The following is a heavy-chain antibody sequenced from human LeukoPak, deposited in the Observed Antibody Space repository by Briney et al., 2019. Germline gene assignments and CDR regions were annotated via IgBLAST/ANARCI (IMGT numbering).Heavy chain of an antibody. CDR1: GFTFSSYS. Sequence: PGGSLRLSCAASGFTFSSYSMNWVRQAPGKGLVWVSRINSDGTSTNYTDSVKGRFTISRDNAKNTLYLQMNSLRADDSAVYYCARDLPYYNSSDWGQGTLVTVSS. CDR2: INSDGTST. V-gene: IGHV3-74*01. J-gene: IGHJ4*02. D-gene: IGHD3-22*01. CDR3: ARDLPYYNSSD.